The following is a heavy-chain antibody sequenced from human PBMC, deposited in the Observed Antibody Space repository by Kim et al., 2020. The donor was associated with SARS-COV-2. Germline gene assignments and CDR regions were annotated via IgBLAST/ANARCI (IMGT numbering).Heavy chain of an antibody. D-gene: IGHD2-2*01. J-gene: IGHJ1*01. CDR1: GFTLSNYA. V-gene: IGHV3-30*04. CDR2: ISYDGGAK. CDR3: AREEVYCSGSSCYFYLYGIKV. Sequence: GGSLRLSCAASGFTLSNYALHWVRQAPGKGLEWVAVISYDGGAKYYADPVKGRFTISRDTSNNALYLHINDLIAEDTALYHCAREEVYCSGSSCYFYLYGIKVWGQGTPVIVSA.